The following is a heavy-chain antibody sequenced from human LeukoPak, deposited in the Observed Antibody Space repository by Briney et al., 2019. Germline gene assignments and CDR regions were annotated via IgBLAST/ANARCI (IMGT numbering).Heavy chain of an antibody. CDR1: GGSFSGYY. Sequence: PSETLSLTCAVYGGSFSGYYWSWIRQPPGKGLEWIGEINHSGSTNYNPSLKSRVTISVDTSKNQFSLKLSSVTAADTAVYYCARGRGSSSRTGLRYYYYMDVWGKGTTVTVSS. CDR2: INHSGST. CDR3: ARGRGSSSRTGLRYYYYMDV. V-gene: IGHV4-34*01. J-gene: IGHJ6*03. D-gene: IGHD6-13*01.